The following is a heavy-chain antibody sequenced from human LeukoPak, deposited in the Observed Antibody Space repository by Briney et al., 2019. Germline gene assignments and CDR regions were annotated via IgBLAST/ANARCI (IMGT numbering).Heavy chain of an antibody. Sequence: GGSLRLSCAASGFTFSSYAFLWVRQAPGKGLEWVATMSFHGDNKYYADSVRGRFIVSRDNSRNTLFLQMNSLRPEDSAIYYCARDSHTRTTSRGGLDVWGQGTTVTVSS. J-gene: IGHJ6*02. CDR3: ARDSHTRTTSRGGLDV. CDR1: GFTFSSYA. V-gene: IGHV3-30*14. D-gene: IGHD1-14*01. CDR2: MSFHGDNK.